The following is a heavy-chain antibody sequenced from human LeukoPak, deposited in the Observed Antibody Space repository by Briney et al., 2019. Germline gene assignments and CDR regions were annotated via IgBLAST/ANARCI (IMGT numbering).Heavy chain of an antibody. D-gene: IGHD2-2*01. CDR2: IYYSGST. J-gene: IGHJ5*02. CDR3: ARSLGYCSSTSCSLFDP. Sequence: SETLSLTCTVSGGSISSYYWSWIRQPPGKGLEWIGYIYYSGSTNYNPSLKSRVTISVDTSKNQFSLKLSSVTAADTAVYYCARSLGYCSSTSCSLFDPWGQGTLVTVSS. CDR1: GGSISSYY. V-gene: IGHV4-59*01.